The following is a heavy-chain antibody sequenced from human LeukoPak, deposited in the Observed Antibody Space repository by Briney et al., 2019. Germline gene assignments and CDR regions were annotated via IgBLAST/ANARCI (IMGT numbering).Heavy chain of an antibody. Sequence: SETLSRTCAVYGGSFSGYYWSWIRQPPGKRLEWIGEINHAGGTNYNPSLKSRVIISVDTSKNQFSLRLTSVTAADTAVYFCARAGTGDRSAVFDSWGQGALVTVP. CDR2: INHAGGT. V-gene: IGHV4-34*01. D-gene: IGHD3-10*01. J-gene: IGHJ4*02. CDR3: ARAGTGDRSAVFDS. CDR1: GGSFSGYY.